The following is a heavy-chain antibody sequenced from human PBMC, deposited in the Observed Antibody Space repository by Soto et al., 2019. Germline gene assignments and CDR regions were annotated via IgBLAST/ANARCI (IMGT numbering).Heavy chain of an antibody. CDR1: GFIFSAYY. CDR3: ARDFDADSRTDFDY. V-gene: IGHV3-11*01. Sequence: QVQLVESGGGLVKPGGSLRLSCATSGFIFSAYYMHWIRQAPGKGLGWISYISGNGRIIQYADSPKGRFTLSRDNAQNSLYLQMNSLRAEDTALYFCARDFDADSRTDFDYWGQGTLVTVSS. D-gene: IGHD4-17*01. CDR2: ISGNGRII. J-gene: IGHJ4*02.